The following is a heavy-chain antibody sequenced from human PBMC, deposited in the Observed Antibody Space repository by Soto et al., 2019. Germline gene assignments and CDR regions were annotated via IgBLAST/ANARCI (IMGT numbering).Heavy chain of an antibody. CDR2: IYYSGST. Sequence: SETLSLTCTVSGGSISSGGYYWSWIRQHPGKGLEWIGYIYYSGSTYYNPSLKSRVTISVDTSKNQFSLKLSSVTAADTAVYYCARRIFGGEEWFDPWGQGTLVTVSS. V-gene: IGHV4-31*03. D-gene: IGHD3-3*01. CDR1: GGSISSGGYY. J-gene: IGHJ5*02. CDR3: ARRIFGGEEWFDP.